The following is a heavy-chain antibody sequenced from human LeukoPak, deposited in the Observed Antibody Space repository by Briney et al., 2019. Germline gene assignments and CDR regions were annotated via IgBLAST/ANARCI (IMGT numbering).Heavy chain of an antibody. J-gene: IGHJ6*04. V-gene: IGHV1-3*01. CDR1: GYTFTSYA. CDR3: ARLKFGSGPFYGMDV. CDR2: INAGNGNT. D-gene: IGHD3-10*01. Sequence: ASVKVSCKASGYTFTSYAMHWVRQAPGQRLEWMGWINAGNGNTKCSQKFQGRVTITRDTSASTAYMELSSLRSKDTAVYYCARLKFGSGPFYGMDVWGKGTTVTVSS.